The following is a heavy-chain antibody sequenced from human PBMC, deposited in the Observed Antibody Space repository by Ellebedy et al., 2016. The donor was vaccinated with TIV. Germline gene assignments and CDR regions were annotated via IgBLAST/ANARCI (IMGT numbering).Heavy chain of an antibody. V-gene: IGHV5-51*01. CDR1: GYSFTTYW. CDR2: IYPGDSDT. Sequence: GESLKISCKGSGYSFTTYWIGWVRPMSGKGLEWMGIIYPGDSDTRYRPSFQGQVTISADKSLSTAYLQWSSLKASDTAMYYCARVGEVAATPCSYWGQGTLVTVSS. CDR3: ARVGEVAATPCSY. D-gene: IGHD2-15*01. J-gene: IGHJ4*02.